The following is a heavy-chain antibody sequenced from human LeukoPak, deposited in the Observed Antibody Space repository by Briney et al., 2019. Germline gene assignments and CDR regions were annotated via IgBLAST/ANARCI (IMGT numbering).Heavy chain of an antibody. CDR3: ARELVAAAGTKGVDY. J-gene: IGHJ4*02. Sequence: SETLSLTCAVSGGSISSSSYYWGWIRQPPGKGLEWIGSIYYSGSTYYNPSLKSRATISVDTSKNQFSLKLSSVTAADTAVYYCARELVAAAGTKGVDYWGQGTLVTVSS. CDR2: IYYSGST. CDR1: GGSISSSSYY. V-gene: IGHV4-39*07. D-gene: IGHD6-13*01.